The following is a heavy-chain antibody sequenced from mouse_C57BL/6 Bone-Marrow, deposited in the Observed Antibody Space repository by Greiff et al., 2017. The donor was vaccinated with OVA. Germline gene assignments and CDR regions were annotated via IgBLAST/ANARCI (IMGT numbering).Heavy chain of an antibody. Sequence: QVQLQQSGSELRSPGSSVKLSCKDFDSEVFPIAYMSWVRQKPGHGFEWIGGILPSIGRTIYGEKFEDKATLDADTLSNTAYLELNSLTSEDSAIYYCARGAVVARGWYFDVWGTGTTVTVSS. V-gene: IGHV15-2*01. CDR1: DSEVFPIAY. D-gene: IGHD1-1*01. CDR3: ARGAVVARGWYFDV. CDR2: ILPSIGRT. J-gene: IGHJ1*03.